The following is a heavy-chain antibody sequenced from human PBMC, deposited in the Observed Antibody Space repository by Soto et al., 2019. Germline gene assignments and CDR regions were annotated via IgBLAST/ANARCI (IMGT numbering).Heavy chain of an antibody. Sequence: GRSLRLSCTTSGFTFNTYGMYWISQAPGKGLEWVAIIWYDGSNKYYGDSVKGRFTISRDNSKNTLYLQMNSLRAEDTALYYCARGDCTGAYCYSWPFNYGVDVWGQGTTVTVSS. CDR3: ARGDCTGAYCYSWPFNYGVDV. J-gene: IGHJ6*02. CDR1: GFTFNTYG. V-gene: IGHV3-33*08. D-gene: IGHD2-15*01. CDR2: IWYDGSNK.